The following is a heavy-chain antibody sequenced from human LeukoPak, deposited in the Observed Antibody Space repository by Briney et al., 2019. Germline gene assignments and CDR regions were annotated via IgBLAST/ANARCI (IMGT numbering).Heavy chain of an antibody. Sequence: GGSLRLSCAASGFTFSSYGMSWVRQAPGKGLEWVSAISGSGGSTYYADSVKGRFTISRDNSKNTLYLQMNSLRAEDTAVYYCAKVLWFGELMGFDYWGQGTLVTVSS. CDR2: ISGSGGST. CDR1: GFTFSSYG. V-gene: IGHV3-23*01. CDR3: AKVLWFGELMGFDY. J-gene: IGHJ4*02. D-gene: IGHD3-10*01.